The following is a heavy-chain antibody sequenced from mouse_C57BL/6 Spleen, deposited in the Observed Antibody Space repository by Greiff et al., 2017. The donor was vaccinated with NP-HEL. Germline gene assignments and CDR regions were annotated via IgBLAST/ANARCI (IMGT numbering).Heavy chain of an antibody. D-gene: IGHD2-4*01. J-gene: IGHJ4*01. CDR3: ARSIYYDYDSDYYAMDY. CDR2: IYPGDGDT. CDR1: GYAFSSSW. V-gene: IGHV1-82*01. Sequence: VQLQQSGPELVKPGASVKISCKASGYAFSSSWMNWVKQRPGKGLEWIGRIYPGDGDTNYNGKFKGKATLTADKSSSTAYMQLSSLTSEDSAVYFCARSIYYDYDSDYYAMDYWGQRTSVTVSS.